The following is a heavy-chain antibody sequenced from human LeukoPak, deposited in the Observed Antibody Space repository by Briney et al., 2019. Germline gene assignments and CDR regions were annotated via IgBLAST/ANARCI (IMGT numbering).Heavy chain of an antibody. D-gene: IGHD3-10*01. V-gene: IGHV4-39*07. CDR3: ARIRRVSAFAGWYDS. CDR1: GVSISSSLYY. CDR2: IYYSGNT. J-gene: IGHJ5*01. Sequence: SETLSLTCTVSGVSISSSLYYGGWSRQSPEKGLEWIELIYYSGNTHYNPSLEGRFTKTFCTSKDQFSLNLASVTAADTAVYYCARIRRVSAFAGWYDSWGQGTHVTVSS.